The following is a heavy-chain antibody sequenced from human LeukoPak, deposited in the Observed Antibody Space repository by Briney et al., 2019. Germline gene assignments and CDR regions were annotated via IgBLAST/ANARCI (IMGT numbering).Heavy chain of an antibody. Sequence: GGSLRLSCAASGFTFSSYWMHWVRQAPGKGLVWASRINSDGSSTSYADSVKGRFTISRDNAKNTLYLQMNSLRAEDTAVYYCARVGSSTSMDVWGQGTTVTVSS. J-gene: IGHJ6*02. D-gene: IGHD6-6*01. CDR1: GFTFSSYW. V-gene: IGHV3-74*01. CDR3: ARVGSSTSMDV. CDR2: INSDGSST.